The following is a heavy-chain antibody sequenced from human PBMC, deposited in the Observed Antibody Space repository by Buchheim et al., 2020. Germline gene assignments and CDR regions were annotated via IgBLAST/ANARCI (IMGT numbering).Heavy chain of an antibody. CDR1: GFTFKKYG. Sequence: QEQLVESGGGVVQPGSSLRLSCAASGFTFKKYGMHWVRQAPGKGLEWVAVNWHGGDGKDYAGFVEGRFTVSRDNSKNTLYLQLNSLTVEDTAVYYCARDPGADAPIDHWGQGTL. V-gene: IGHV3-33*01. CDR2: NWHGGDGK. J-gene: IGHJ1*01. CDR3: ARDPGADAPIDH. D-gene: IGHD3-9*01.